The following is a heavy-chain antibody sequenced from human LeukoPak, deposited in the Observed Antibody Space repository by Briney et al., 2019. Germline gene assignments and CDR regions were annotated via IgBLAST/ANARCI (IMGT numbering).Heavy chain of an antibody. Sequence: SVKVSCKGSGGTFSSYAISWVRQAPGQGLEWMGGIIPIFGTANYAQKFQGRVTITADESTSTAYMELSSLRSEDTAVYYCARGGYSYGFKSGFDYWGQGTLVTVSS. CDR3: ARGGYSYGFKSGFDY. J-gene: IGHJ4*02. D-gene: IGHD5-18*01. V-gene: IGHV1-69*13. CDR1: GGTFSSYA. CDR2: IIPIFGTA.